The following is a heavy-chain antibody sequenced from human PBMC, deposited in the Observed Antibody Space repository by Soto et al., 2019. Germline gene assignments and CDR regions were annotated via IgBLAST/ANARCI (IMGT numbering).Heavy chain of an antibody. Sequence: SETLSLTCAVYGGSFSGYYWTWIRQPPGKGLEWIGEINHSGSTNYNPSLKSRVTISVDTSKNQFSLKLSSVTAADTAVYYCARALRITMVRGAPGRWFDPWGQGTLVTVSS. CDR2: INHSGST. J-gene: IGHJ5*02. CDR1: GGSFSGYY. V-gene: IGHV4-34*01. D-gene: IGHD3-10*01. CDR3: ARALRITMVRGAPGRWFDP.